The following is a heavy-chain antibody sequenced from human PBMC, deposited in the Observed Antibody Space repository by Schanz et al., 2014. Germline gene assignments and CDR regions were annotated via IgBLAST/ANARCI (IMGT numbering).Heavy chain of an antibody. CDR2: IGYLGDT. CDR3: AKDPSHGDYDYYFDY. D-gene: IGHD3-22*01. CDR1: GFTLSNSD. V-gene: IGHV3-13*01. Sequence: EVQLLESGGGLVKPGGSLRLSCAASGFTLSNSDMHWVRQGTGKGLEWVSTIGYLGDTYYPDSVKGRFTVSRDSGQNSLYLQMNSLRAGDTAVYYCAKDPSHGDYDYYFDYWGQGTLVTVSS. J-gene: IGHJ4*02.